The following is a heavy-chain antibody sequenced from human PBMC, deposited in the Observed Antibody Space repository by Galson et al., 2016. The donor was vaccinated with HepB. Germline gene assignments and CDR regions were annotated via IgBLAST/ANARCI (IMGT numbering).Heavy chain of an antibody. V-gene: IGHV3-53*01. Sequence: SLRLSCAASGFTVSNNFMRWVRQAPGKGLEWVSLIYSGGGTHYVDSVKGRFIISRDNSKNTLYLQMNSLRVEDTAVYYCARGGNYGYTWGPGTLVTVSS. D-gene: IGHD1-26*01. CDR1: GFTVSNNF. CDR3: ARGGNYGYT. J-gene: IGHJ4*02. CDR2: IYSGGGT.